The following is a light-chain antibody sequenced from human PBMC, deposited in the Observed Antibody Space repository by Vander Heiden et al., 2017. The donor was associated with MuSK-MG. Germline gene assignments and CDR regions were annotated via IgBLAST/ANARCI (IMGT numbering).Light chain of an antibody. J-gene: IGKJ2*01. Sequence: DVQMTQSPSSLSASLGDRVTITCRASQSITTFLNWYQQIPGTAPKLLICGATRLQSGVPSRFSGSGSGTEFTLTISSLQPEDFATYYCQQSFSFPVTFGQGTKLEI. V-gene: IGKV1-39*01. CDR2: GAT. CDR3: QQSFSFPVT. CDR1: QSITTF.